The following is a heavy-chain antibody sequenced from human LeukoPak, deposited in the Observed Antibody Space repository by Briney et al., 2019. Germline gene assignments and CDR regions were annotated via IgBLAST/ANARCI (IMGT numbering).Heavy chain of an antibody. CDR3: ARGGSARSFTGSSSPTDY. J-gene: IGHJ4*02. CDR2: INPNSGGT. V-gene: IGHV1-2*02. Sequence: ASVRVSCKASGYTFTGYYMHWVRQAPGQGLEWMGWINPNSGGTNYAQKFQGRVTMTRDTSISTAYMELSRLRSDDTAVYYCARGGSARSFTGSSSPTDYWGQGTLVTVSS. D-gene: IGHD6-6*01. CDR1: GYTFTGYY.